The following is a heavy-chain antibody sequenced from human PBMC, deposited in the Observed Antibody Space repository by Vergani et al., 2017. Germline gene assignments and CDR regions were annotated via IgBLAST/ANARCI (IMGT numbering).Heavy chain of an antibody. D-gene: IGHD2-2*01. CDR1: GFTFSSYS. Sequence: VQLVESGGGLVKPGGSLRLSCAASGFTFSSYSMNWVRQAPGKGLEWVAVIWYDGSNKYYADSVKGRFTITRDNSKNTLYLQMNRLRAEDTAVYYCAREVGLSSTSHLNYNYYGMDVWGQGTKVTVS. J-gene: IGHJ6*02. CDR2: IWYDGSNK. CDR3: AREVGLSSTSHLNYNYYGMDV. V-gene: IGHV3-33*08.